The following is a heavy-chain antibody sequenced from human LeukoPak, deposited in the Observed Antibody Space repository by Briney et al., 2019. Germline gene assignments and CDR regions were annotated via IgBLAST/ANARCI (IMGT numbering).Heavy chain of an antibody. CDR1: GFIFSSYW. Sequence: QPGGSLRFSCAASGFIFSSYWMSCVRQVPGNGLEWVANIKQDGTETSYVDSVEGRFTISRDNDKNSLFLQMNSLRADDTALYYCARGVTSAWYLRYYFEYWGQGIMVTVSS. CDR2: IKQDGTET. J-gene: IGHJ4*02. CDR3: ARGVTSAWYLRYYFEY. V-gene: IGHV3-7*03. D-gene: IGHD6-13*01.